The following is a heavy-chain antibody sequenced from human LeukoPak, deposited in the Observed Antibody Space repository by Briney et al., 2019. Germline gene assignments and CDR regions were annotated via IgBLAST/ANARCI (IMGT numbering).Heavy chain of an antibody. D-gene: IGHD6-13*01. CDR3: ANRPYSSSWFFDY. CDR2: ISGSVGST. J-gene: IGHJ4*02. CDR1: GFTFSSYA. V-gene: IGHV3-23*01. Sequence: GGSLRLSCAASGFTFSSYAMSWVRQAPGKGLEWVSGISGSVGSTYYADSVKGRFTISRDNSKNTVYVQMNSLRSEDTAVYYCANRPYSSSWFFDYWGQGTLVTVSS.